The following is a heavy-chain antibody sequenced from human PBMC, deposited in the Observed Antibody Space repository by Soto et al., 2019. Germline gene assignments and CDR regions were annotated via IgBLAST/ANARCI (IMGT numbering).Heavy chain of an antibody. Sequence: SETLSLTCTVSGASINSYYWSLIRQPPGKGLEYIGYIYYSGSTNYNPSLKSRVTISVDTSKNQFSLTLNSVTAADTAVYYCARARGSYFCDYWGQGTLVTVS. CDR1: GASINSYY. D-gene: IGHD1-26*01. J-gene: IGHJ4*02. V-gene: IGHV4-59*01. CDR2: IYYSGST. CDR3: ARARGSYFCDY.